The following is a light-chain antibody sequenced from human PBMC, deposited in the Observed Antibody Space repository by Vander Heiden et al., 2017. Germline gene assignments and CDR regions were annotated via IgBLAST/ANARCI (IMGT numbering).Light chain of an antibody. V-gene: IGKV3-20*01. J-gene: IGKJ2*01. CDR1: QSVNNNY. CDR2: GAS. CDR3: QQYGSSPFT. Sequence: EILLTQSPGTLSLSPGESAPLPCRASQSVNNNYLAWYQQKPGQAPRVLIYGASSRATGIPVRFSGSGSGTDFTLTISRLEPEDFAVYSCQQYGSSPFTFGQGTKLEIK.